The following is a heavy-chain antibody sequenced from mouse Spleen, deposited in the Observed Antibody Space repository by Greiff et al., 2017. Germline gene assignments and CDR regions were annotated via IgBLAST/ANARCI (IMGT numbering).Heavy chain of an antibody. D-gene: IGHD3-1*01. CDR1: GYTFTNYD. CDR3: AREDDTQHYAIDY. V-gene: IGHV1-85*01. J-gene: IGHJ4*01. CDR2: IYPRDGST. Sequence: QVQLQQSGPELVKPGASVKLSCKASGYTFTNYDINWVKQRPGQGLEWIGWIYPRDGSTKYNENFKGKATLTVDTSSSTAFMELHSLTSEDSAVYFCAREDDTQHYAIDYWGQGTSVTVSS.